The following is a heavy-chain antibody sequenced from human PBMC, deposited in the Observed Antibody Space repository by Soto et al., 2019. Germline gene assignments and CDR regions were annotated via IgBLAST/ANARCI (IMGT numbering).Heavy chain of an antibody. CDR1: GGSISSDSFY. CDR2: IYYSEDT. D-gene: IGHD2-15*01. J-gene: IGHJ6*02. Sequence: SETLSLTCTVSGGSISSDSFYWALIRQPPGKGLEWIGIIYYSEDTYYDPSLAGRLTMSVDTSNQFSLTLRSVTAADTALYYCARNQPQRYCSGGTCRPAYGMDVWGPGTT. V-gene: IGHV4-39*01. CDR3: ARNQPQRYCSGGTCRPAYGMDV.